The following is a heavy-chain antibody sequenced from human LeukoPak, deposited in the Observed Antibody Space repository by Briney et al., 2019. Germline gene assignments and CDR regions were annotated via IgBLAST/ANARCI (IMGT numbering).Heavy chain of an antibody. D-gene: IGHD6-13*01. V-gene: IGHV3-43D*03. CDR3: VKDIAAAGTSGGYMDV. CDR2: VSWDGGST. Sequence: GGSLRLSCAASGFTFDDYAMHWVRQAPGKGLEWVSLVSWDGGSTYYADSVKGRFTISRDNSKNSLYLQMNSLRAEDTALYYCVKDIAAAGTSGGYMDVWGKGTTVTISS. J-gene: IGHJ6*03. CDR1: GFTFDDYA.